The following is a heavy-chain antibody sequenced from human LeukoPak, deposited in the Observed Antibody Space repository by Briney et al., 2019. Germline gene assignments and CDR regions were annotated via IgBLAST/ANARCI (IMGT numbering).Heavy chain of an antibody. Sequence: GGSLRLSCAASGFTLSSYEMNWVRQAPGKGLEWVLYISSSGSTIYYADSVKGRFTISRDSAKNSLYLQMNSLRVEETAVYHCARISVSYYYGMDVWGQGTTVTVSS. CDR2: ISSSGSTI. CDR3: ARISVSYYYGMDV. CDR1: GFTLSSYE. J-gene: IGHJ6*02. V-gene: IGHV3-48*03.